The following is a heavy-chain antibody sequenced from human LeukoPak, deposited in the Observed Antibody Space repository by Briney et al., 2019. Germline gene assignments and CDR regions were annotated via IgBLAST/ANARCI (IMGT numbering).Heavy chain of an antibody. D-gene: IGHD5-12*01. V-gene: IGHV4-59*01. J-gene: IGHJ4*02. CDR2: IYYSGST. CDR3: ARDSGYDRSNDY. CDR1: GGSISIYY. Sequence: SETLSLTCTASGGSISIYYWSWIRQPPGKGLEWIGYIYYSGSTNYNPSLKSRVTISVDTSKNQFSLKLSSVTAADTAVYYCARDSGYDRSNDYWGQGTLVTVSS.